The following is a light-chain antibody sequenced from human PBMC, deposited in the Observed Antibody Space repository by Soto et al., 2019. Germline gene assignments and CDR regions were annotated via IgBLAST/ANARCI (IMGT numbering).Light chain of an antibody. CDR2: DDD. J-gene: IGLJ1*01. Sequence: SVLTQPPSVSAAPGQKVTISCSGSSSNIGGNSVSWYQQLPGTAPKLLIYDDDKRPSGIPDRVSGSKSGTSATLGITGFQTGDEADYYCGSWDSSLSAYVFAIGTKVTVL. CDR1: SSNIGGNS. V-gene: IGLV1-51*01. CDR3: GSWDSSLSAYV.